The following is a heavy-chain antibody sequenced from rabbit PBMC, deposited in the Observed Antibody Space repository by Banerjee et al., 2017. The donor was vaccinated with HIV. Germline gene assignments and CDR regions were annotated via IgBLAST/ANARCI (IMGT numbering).Heavy chain of an antibody. CDR2: ISAGGGTT. CDR1: GLDFSSSYW. D-gene: IGHD4-1*01. Sequence: QSLEESGGGLVKPGGSLTLTCKASGLDFSSSYWICWVRQAPGKGLEWIACISAGGGTTWYASWLNGRFTISRSTSLNTVDLKMTSLTVADTATYFCARDLAGVIGWNFNLWGPGTLVTVS. V-gene: IGHV1S43*01. CDR3: ARDLAGVIGWNFNL. J-gene: IGHJ4*01.